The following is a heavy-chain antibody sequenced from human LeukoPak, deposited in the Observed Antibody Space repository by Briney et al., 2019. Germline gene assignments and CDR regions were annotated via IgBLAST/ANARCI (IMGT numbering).Heavy chain of an antibody. Sequence: GGSLRLSCVASGFTFSSYWMNWVRQAPGKGLEWVANIHRDGSEKYYVDSVKGRFTISRDNAKNSLYLQMNSLRAEDTALYYCAKDIGGGSWNWYYYGMDVWGQGTTVTVSS. D-gene: IGHD2-15*01. CDR2: IHRDGSEK. CDR1: GFTFSSYW. J-gene: IGHJ6*02. V-gene: IGHV3-7*03. CDR3: AKDIGGGSWNWYYYGMDV.